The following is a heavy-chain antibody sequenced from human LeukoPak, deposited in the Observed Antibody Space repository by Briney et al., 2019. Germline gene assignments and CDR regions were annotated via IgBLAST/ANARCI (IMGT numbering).Heavy chain of an antibody. Sequence: PSETLSLTCTVSGGSISSGGYYWSWIRQHPGKGLEWIGYIYYSGSTYYNPSLKSRVTISVDRSKNQFSLKLSSVTAADTAVYYCARVSYGDYFFDYWGQGTLVTVSS. V-gene: IGHV4-31*03. CDR2: IYYSGST. D-gene: IGHD4-17*01. CDR1: GGSISSGGYY. J-gene: IGHJ4*02. CDR3: ARVSYGDYFFDY.